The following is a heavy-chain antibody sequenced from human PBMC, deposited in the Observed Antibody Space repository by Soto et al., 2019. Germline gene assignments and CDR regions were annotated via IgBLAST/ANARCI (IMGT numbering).Heavy chain of an antibody. V-gene: IGHV3-21*01. D-gene: IGHD3-22*01. CDR1: GFTFSSYW. Sequence: PGGSLRLSCAASGFTFSSYWMHWVRQAPGKGLEWVSSISSSSSYIYYADSVKGRFTISRDNAKNSLYLQMNSLRAEDTAVYYCARDSYDSSGYSQPFDYWGQGTLVTVSS. CDR2: ISSSSSYI. J-gene: IGHJ4*02. CDR3: ARDSYDSSGYSQPFDY.